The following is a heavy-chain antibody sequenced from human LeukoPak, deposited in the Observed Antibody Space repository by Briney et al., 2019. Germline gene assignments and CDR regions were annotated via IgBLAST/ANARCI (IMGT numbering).Heavy chain of an antibody. V-gene: IGHV1-8*01. Sequence: ASVKVSCKASGYTFTSYDINWVRQATGQGLEWMGWMNPNSGNTGYAQKFQGRVIMTRNTSISTAYMELSGLRSEDTAVYYCARVRRERMGGKYYFDYWGQGTLVTVSS. J-gene: IGHJ4*02. D-gene: IGHD4-23*01. CDR1: GYTFTSYD. CDR2: MNPNSGNT. CDR3: ARVRRERMGGKYYFDY.